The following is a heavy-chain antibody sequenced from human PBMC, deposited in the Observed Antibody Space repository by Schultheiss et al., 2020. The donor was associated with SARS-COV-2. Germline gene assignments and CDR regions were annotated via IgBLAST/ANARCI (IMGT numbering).Heavy chain of an antibody. J-gene: IGHJ6*02. V-gene: IGHV3-15*07. CDR1: GFTFSNAW. D-gene: IGHD2-15*01. CDR2: IKSKTDGGTT. CDR3: TTLVFVVVVVAIGPLSEAGMDV. Sequence: GGSLRLSCAASGFTFSNAWMNWVRQAPGKGLEWVGRIKSKTDGGTTDYAAPVKGRFTISRDDSKNTLYLQMNSLKTEDTAVYYCTTLVFVVVVVAIGPLSEAGMDVWGQGTTVTVSS.